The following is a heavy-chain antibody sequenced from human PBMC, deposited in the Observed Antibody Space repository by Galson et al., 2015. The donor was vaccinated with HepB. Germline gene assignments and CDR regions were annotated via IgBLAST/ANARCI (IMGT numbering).Heavy chain of an antibody. V-gene: IGHV3-21*01. CDR2: ISSGGSYI. CDR3: TRGFPYYNNELNDY. D-gene: IGHD3-22*01. Sequence: SLRLSCAASGFTFTGYAMNWVRQPPGRGLEWISSISSGGSYIYYADSVKGRFTIPRDNARNSLFLQLNSLRAEDTAVYYCTRGFPYYNNELNDYWGQGTLVTVSS. J-gene: IGHJ4*02. CDR1: GFTFTGYA.